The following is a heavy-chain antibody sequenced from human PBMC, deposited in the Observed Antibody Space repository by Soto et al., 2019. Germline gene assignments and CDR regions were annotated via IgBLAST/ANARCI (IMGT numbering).Heavy chain of an antibody. CDR2: IYYSGST. J-gene: IGHJ4*02. V-gene: IGHV4-31*03. D-gene: IGHD3-10*01. CDR3: ASIVSSAHGEFSD. Sequence: QVQLQESGPGLVKPSQTLSLTCTVSGGSISSGGYYWSWIRQHPGKVLEWIGYIYYSGSTYYNPSLKSRVTLSVDTSNNQFSLKLSSVTAADTAVYYCASIVSSAHGEFSDWGQGTLVTVSS. CDR1: GGSISSGGYY.